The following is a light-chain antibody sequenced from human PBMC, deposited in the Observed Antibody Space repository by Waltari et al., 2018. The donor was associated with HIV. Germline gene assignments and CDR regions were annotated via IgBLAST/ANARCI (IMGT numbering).Light chain of an antibody. J-gene: IGLJ3*02. Sequence: KAPKLILYEVNKRPSGVSNRFSGSRSGNTTSLTITGLLADDEADYYCCPCSVTNSLWVFGGGTKVTVV. V-gene: IGLV2-23*02. CDR3: CPCSVTNSLWV. CDR2: EVN.